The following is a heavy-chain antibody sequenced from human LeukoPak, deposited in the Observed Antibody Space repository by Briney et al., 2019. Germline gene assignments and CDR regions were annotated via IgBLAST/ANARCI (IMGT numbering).Heavy chain of an antibody. Sequence: SETLSLTCTVSGYSISSGYYWGWIRQPPGKGLEWIGSIYHSGSTYYNPSLKSRVTISVDTSKNQFSLKLSSVTAADTAVYYCARSRGYDLLTGYYYYFDYWGQGTLVTVSS. D-gene: IGHD3-9*01. V-gene: IGHV4-38-2*02. CDR1: GYSISSGYY. CDR2: IYHSGST. CDR3: ARSRGYDLLTGYYYYFDY. J-gene: IGHJ4*02.